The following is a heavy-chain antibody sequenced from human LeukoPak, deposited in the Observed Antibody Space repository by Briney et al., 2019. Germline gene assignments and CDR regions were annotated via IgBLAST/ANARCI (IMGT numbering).Heavy chain of an antibody. CDR3: ARINAPVATFDY. Sequence: SETLSLTCAVSGFSISSTYYGAWIRPTPGKGLEWIATITHSGNTYYISSLERRLTISLDTSKRHFSLRLTSVTAADTAVYYCARINAPVATFDYWGLGTLVAVSS. CDR1: GFSISSTYY. V-gene: IGHV4-38-2*01. D-gene: IGHD2-21*01. J-gene: IGHJ4*02. CDR2: ITHSGNT.